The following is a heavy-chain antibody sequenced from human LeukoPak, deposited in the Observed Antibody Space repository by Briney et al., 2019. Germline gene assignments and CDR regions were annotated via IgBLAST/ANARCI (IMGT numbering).Heavy chain of an antibody. V-gene: IGHV3-7*01. CDR2: IKNDGSEK. D-gene: IGHD6-6*01. CDR3: ARGPLAARLFD. J-gene: IGHJ4*02. Sequence: PGGSLRLSCAASGFVFRNYFMSWVRQAPGKGLEWVASIKNDGSEKYYVDSVKGRFTISRDNSKNTLYLQMNSLRAEDTAVYYCARGPLAARLFDWGQGTLVTVSS. CDR1: GFVFRNYF.